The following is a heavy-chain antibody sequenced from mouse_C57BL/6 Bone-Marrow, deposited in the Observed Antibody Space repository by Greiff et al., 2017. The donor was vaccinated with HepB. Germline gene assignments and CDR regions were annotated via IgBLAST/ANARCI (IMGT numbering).Heavy chain of an antibody. J-gene: IGHJ4*01. Sequence: EVQLVESGGGLVKPGGSLKLSCAASGFTFSSYAMSWVRQTPEKRLEWVATISDGGSYTYYPDNVKGRFTISRDNAKNNLYLQMSHLKSEDTAMYYCAREGSTMINYYAMDYWGQGTSVTVSS. CDR1: GFTFSSYA. CDR3: AREGSTMINYYAMDY. V-gene: IGHV5-4*01. CDR2: ISDGGSYT. D-gene: IGHD2-4*01.